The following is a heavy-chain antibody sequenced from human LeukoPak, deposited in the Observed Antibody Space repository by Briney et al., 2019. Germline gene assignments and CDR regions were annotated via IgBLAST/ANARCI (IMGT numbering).Heavy chain of an antibody. Sequence: GGSLRLSCAASGFTFDDYAMHWVRQAPGKGLEWVSGISWNSGSIGYADSVKGRFTISRDNSKNTLFLQMNSLRGEDTAMYYCARVQGGGYRTADYWGQGNLFTVSS. D-gene: IGHD6-19*01. J-gene: IGHJ4*02. CDR3: ARVQGGGYRTADY. CDR1: GFTFDDYA. CDR2: ISWNSGSI. V-gene: IGHV3-9*01.